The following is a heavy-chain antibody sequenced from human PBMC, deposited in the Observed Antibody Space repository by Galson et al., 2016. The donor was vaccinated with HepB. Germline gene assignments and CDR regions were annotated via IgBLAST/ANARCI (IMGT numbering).Heavy chain of an antibody. CDR1: GFAFHSYS. Sequence: SLRLSCAASGFAFHSYSMGWVRQAPGKGLQWVSDITPSGDSTYYADPVTGRFTISRDNSKNTLYFDMNSLRAGDTAVYYCGKHGGFDYWGQGALVTVSS. D-gene: IGHD3-16*01. V-gene: IGHV3-23*01. J-gene: IGHJ4*02. CDR2: ITPSGDST. CDR3: GKHGGFDY.